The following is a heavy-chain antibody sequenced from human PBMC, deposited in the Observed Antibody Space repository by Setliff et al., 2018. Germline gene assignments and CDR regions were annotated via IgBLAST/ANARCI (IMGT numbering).Heavy chain of an antibody. D-gene: IGHD5-18*01. Sequence: SETLSLTCTVSGGSIMNYFWSWIRQPPGKGPEWVGYVYYTGNTNYNPSLKSRLTISVDPSKNQVSLQLKSATTADTAVYYCARDRTAYNYGMDIWGQGTTVTVS. V-gene: IGHV4-59*01. CDR3: ARDRTAYNYGMDI. J-gene: IGHJ6*02. CDR2: VYYTGNT. CDR1: GGSIMNYF.